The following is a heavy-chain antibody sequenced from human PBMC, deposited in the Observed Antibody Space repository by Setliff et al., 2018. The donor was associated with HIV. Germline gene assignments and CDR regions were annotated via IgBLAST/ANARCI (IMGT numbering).Heavy chain of an antibody. CDR2: ISGSGVST. D-gene: IGHD6-13*01. CDR1: GFTFSSYS. V-gene: IGHV3-21*04. Sequence: PGGSLRLSCAASGFTFSSYSMNWVRQAPGKGLEWVSGISGSGVSTYYADSVKGRFTISRDNAKNSLYLQMNSLRAEDTAVYYCARVDGSSSWFYYYYYYMDIWGKGTTVTVSS. CDR3: ARVDGSSSWFYYYYYYMDI. J-gene: IGHJ6*03.